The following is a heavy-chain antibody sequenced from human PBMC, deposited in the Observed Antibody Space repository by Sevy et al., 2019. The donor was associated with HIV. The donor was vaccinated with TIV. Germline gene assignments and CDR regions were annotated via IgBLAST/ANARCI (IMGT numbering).Heavy chain of an antibody. Sequence: GGSLRLSCAASGFIFDSFGIYWVRQAPGRGLEWVSFISKTGRDKFYSDSVQGRFSISRDTSNSTVSLQMRSLRGDDTATYFCAKAQLATWWTLDYWGQGALVTVSS. CDR3: AKAQLATWWTLDY. J-gene: IGHJ4*02. D-gene: IGHD2-8*02. V-gene: IGHV3-30*18. CDR2: ISKTGRDK. CDR1: GFIFDSFG.